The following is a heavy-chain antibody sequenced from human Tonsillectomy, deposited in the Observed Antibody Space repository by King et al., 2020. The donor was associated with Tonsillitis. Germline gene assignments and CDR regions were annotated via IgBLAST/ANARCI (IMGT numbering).Heavy chain of an antibody. CDR3: ARVRSRGVGWGFFDY. J-gene: IGHJ4*02. CDR2: INQDGSGK. CDR1: GFTFGSSW. Sequence: VQLVESGGGLVQPGGSLRLSCAASGFTFGSSWMSWVRQTPGKGLEWVANINQDGSGKYYVDSVRGRFTISSDNAKNSLYLQMDSLRVEDTAVYYCARVRSRGVGWGFFDYWGQGTLVTVSS. D-gene: IGHD6-19*01. V-gene: IGHV3-7*03.